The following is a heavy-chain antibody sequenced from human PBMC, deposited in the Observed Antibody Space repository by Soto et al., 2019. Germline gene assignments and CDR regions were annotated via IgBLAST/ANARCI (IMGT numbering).Heavy chain of an antibody. CDR1: GDTVSSNSAA. Sequence: PSQTLSLTCAISGDTVSSNSAAWNWIRQSPSRGLEWLGRTYYRSKWYNDYAVSVKSRITINPDTSKNQFSLQLNSVTPEDTAVYYXARGKCSGGSCYSDNWFDPWGQGTLVTVYS. J-gene: IGHJ5*02. CDR2: TYYRSKWYN. CDR3: ARGKCSGGSCYSDNWFDP. D-gene: IGHD2-15*01. V-gene: IGHV6-1*01.